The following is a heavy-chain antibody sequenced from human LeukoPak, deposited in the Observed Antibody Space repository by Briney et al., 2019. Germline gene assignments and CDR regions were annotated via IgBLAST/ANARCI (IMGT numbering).Heavy chain of an antibody. CDR1: GFTFSSYA. Sequence: GGSLRLSCAASGFTFSSYAMHWVHQAPGKGLEWVAVISYDGSNKYYADSVKSRFTISRDNSRNTLYLQMNSLRAEDTAVYYCAREGYSYPYYYYMDVWGKGTTVTVSS. J-gene: IGHJ6*03. V-gene: IGHV3-30*04. D-gene: IGHD5-18*01. CDR2: ISYDGSNK. CDR3: AREGYSYPYYYYMDV.